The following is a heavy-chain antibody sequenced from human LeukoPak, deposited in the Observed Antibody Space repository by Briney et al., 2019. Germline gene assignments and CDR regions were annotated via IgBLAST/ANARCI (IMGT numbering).Heavy chain of an antibody. J-gene: IGHJ4*02. D-gene: IGHD4/OR15-4a*01. Sequence: PGGSLRLSCSASGLSFTDSYMNWFRLSPEKGLEWIAYITSSGATTEYADSVKGRFTISRVNAKNSLYLQMNSLRPDDTAVYYCARDPDYGDPYWGQGTLVTVSS. CDR2: ITSSGATT. V-gene: IGHV3-11*01. CDR1: GLSFTDSY. CDR3: ARDPDYGDPY.